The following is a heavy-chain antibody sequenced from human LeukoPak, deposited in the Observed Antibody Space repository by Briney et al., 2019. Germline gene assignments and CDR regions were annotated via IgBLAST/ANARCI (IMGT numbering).Heavy chain of an antibody. CDR3: ARSWWIDY. CDR1: GGSISSYY. D-gene: IGHD2-8*02. CDR2: IYYSGST. Sequence: SETLSLTCTVSGGSISSYYWSWIRQPPGKGLEWIGYIYYSGSTNYNPSLKSRVTISVDTSKNQFSLKLSSVTVADTAVYYCARSWWIDYWGQGTLVTVSS. J-gene: IGHJ4*02. V-gene: IGHV4-59*01.